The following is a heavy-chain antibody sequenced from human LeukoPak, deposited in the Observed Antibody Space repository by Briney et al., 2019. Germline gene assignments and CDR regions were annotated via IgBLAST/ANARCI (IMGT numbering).Heavy chain of an antibody. V-gene: IGHV3-66*04. CDR1: GFTVSSNY. D-gene: IGHD3-10*01. CDR2: IYSGGST. Sequence: GGSLRLSCAASGFTVSSNYMSWVRQAPGKGLEWVSVIYSGGSTYYADSVKGRFTISRDNSKNTLYRQMNSLRAEDTAVYYCAIPSRRYGSSPDYWGQGTLVTVSS. J-gene: IGHJ4*02. CDR3: AIPSRRYGSSPDY.